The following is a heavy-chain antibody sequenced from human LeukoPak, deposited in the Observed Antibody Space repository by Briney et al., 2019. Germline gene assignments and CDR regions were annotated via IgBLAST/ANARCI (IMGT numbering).Heavy chain of an antibody. CDR2: INPTGGST. D-gene: IGHD6-19*01. J-gene: IGHJ4*02. CDR1: GYTFTSYY. V-gene: IGHV1-46*01. CDR3: ARFLVVAGFLDY. Sequence: ASVKVSCKASGYTFTSYYMHWVRQAPGQGLEWMGIINPTGGSTSYAPKFQGRVTMTRDTSTSTVYMDLSSLRSEDTAVYYCARFLVVAGFLDYWGQGTLVTVSS.